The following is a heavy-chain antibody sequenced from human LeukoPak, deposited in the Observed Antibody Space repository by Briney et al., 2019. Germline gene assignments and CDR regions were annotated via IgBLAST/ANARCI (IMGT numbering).Heavy chain of an antibody. CDR2: INHSGST. CDR1: GGSFSGYY. V-gene: IGHV4-34*01. CDR3: ARHSVLLWFGEFET. J-gene: IGHJ5*02. D-gene: IGHD3-10*01. Sequence: SETLSLTCAVYGGSFSGYYWSWIRQPPGKGLEWIGEINHSGSTNYNPSLKSRVTISVDTSKNQFSLKLSSVTAADTAVYYCARHSVLLWFGEFETWGQGTLVTVSS.